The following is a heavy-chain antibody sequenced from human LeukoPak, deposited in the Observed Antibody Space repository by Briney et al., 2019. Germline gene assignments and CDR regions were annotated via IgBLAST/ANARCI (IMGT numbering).Heavy chain of an antibody. CDR1: GGSLSSSSYY. J-gene: IGHJ4*02. V-gene: IGHV4-39*01. CDR2: IYYSGST. CDR3: ASPSRELLHDYFDY. D-gene: IGHD1-26*01. Sequence: PSETLSLTCTVSGGSLSSSSYYWGWLRQPPGTGLEWIGSIYYSGSTYYNPSLKSRVTISVDTSKNQFSLKLSSVTAADTAVYYCASPSRELLHDYFDYWGQGTLVTVSS.